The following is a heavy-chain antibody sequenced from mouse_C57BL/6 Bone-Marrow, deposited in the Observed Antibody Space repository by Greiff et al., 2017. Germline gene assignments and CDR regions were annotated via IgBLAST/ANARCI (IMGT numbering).Heavy chain of an antibody. V-gene: IGHV1-50*01. CDR1: GYTFTSYW. CDR2: IDPSASYT. CDR3: ARDLYCGNYDYAVDY. D-gene: IGHD2-1*01. J-gene: IGHJ4*01. Sequence: QVQLQQPGAELVKPGASVKLSCKASGYTFTSYWMQWVKQRPGQGLEWIGEIDPSASYTNYNQKFKGKATLTVDTSSSTAYMQLSSLTSEDSAVYDYARDLYCGNYDYAVDYGCRGNAVTVSA.